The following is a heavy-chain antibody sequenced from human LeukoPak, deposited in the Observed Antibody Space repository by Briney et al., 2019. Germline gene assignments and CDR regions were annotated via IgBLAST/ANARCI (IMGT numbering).Heavy chain of an antibody. V-gene: IGHV3-7*01. J-gene: IGHJ4*02. Sequence: PGGSLRLSCAASGFRFSTYGMHWVRQAPGKGLEWVATIKEDGEIYYVDSVKGRFTISRDNAKNSLYLQMNSLRAEDTAVYYRARGVGGADYWGQGTLVTVSS. CDR2: IKEDGEI. D-gene: IGHD2-21*01. CDR1: GFRFSTYG. CDR3: ARGVGGADY.